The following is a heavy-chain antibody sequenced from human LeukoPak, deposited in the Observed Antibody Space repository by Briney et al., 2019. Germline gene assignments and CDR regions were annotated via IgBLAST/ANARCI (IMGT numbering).Heavy chain of an antibody. CDR2: ISYDGSNK. V-gene: IGHV3-30*18. J-gene: IGHJ6*03. CDR3: AKNRGAGSHYYYHMNV. CDR1: GFTFSSYG. Sequence: GGSLRLSCAASGFTFSSYGMHWVRQAPGKGLEWVAVISYDGSNKYYADSVKGRFTISRDNSKNTLYLQLNSLRVEDTAVYYCAKNRGAGSHYYYHMNVWGKGTTVTVSS. D-gene: IGHD1-26*01.